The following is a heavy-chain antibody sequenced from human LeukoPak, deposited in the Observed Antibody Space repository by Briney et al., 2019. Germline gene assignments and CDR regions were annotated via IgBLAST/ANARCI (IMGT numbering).Heavy chain of an antibody. D-gene: IGHD1-26*01. Sequence: GGSLRLSCAASGFTFSDYYMRGIRQAPGKGLEWVSYISSSTSYTNYADSVKGRFTISRDNAKNSLYLQMNSLRAEDTAVYYCARDTLRSRSFFDYWGQGTLVTVSS. CDR1: GFTFSDYY. V-gene: IGHV3-11*06. J-gene: IGHJ4*02. CDR2: ISSSTSYT. CDR3: ARDTLRSRSFFDY.